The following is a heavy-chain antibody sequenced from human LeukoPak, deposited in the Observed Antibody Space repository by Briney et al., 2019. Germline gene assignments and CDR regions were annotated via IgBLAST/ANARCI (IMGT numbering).Heavy chain of an antibody. CDR3: ARVGPWVNPDYYYYYMDV. CDR2: ISYDGSNK. J-gene: IGHJ6*03. V-gene: IGHV3-30*04. Sequence: PGGSLRLSCAASGFTFSSYAMHWVRQAPGKGLEWVAVISYDGSNKYYADSVKGRFTISGDNSKNTLYLQMNSLRAEDTAVYYCARVGPWVNPDYYYYYMDVWGKGTTVTVSS. CDR1: GFTFSSYA. D-gene: IGHD1-14*01.